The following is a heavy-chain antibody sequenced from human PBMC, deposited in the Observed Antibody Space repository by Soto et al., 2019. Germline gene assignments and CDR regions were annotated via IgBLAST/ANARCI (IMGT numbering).Heavy chain of an antibody. CDR3: ASYTSGRSGPALDV. D-gene: IGHD3-10*01. V-gene: IGHV4-61*01. Sequence: ASETLSLTCTVSGVSVSNHNYYWTWIRQPPGKGPEWVGYIHYSGSTNHNPSLKSRVTMSVDTAKNQFSLELTSVTAADTAVYYCASYTSGRSGPALDVWGQGTTVTVSS. CDR1: GVSVSNHNYY. CDR2: IHYSGST. J-gene: IGHJ6*02.